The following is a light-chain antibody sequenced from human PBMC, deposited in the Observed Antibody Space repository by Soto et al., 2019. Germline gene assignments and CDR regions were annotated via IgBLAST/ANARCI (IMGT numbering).Light chain of an antibody. CDR3: QQYNNWRT. J-gene: IGKJ1*01. CDR2: AAS. Sequence: DIQMTQSPSSLSASVGDRVTITCRASQGISNYLAWYQQKPGKVPKLLIYAASTLQSGVPSRFSGSGSGTDFTLTISSLQPEDVAVYYCQQYNNWRTFGQGTKVDIK. CDR1: QGISNY. V-gene: IGKV1-27*01.